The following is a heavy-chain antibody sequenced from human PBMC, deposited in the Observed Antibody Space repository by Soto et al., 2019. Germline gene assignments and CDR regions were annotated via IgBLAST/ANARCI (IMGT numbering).Heavy chain of an antibody. V-gene: IGHV1-69*06. D-gene: IGHD3-3*01. J-gene: IGHJ4*02. Sequence: QERLVQSGAEVRKPGSSVKVSCKVTGGTSTRYAINWVRQAPGQGLEWMGGIVPMFGTSKYAQKFQGRVTITADTSTNIAYKELRCPRSEDTAVYYCNSGSEYNFWSVYLWGQGTLVSVSS. CDR1: GGTSTRYA. CDR2: IVPMFGTS. CDR3: NSGSEYNFWSVYL.